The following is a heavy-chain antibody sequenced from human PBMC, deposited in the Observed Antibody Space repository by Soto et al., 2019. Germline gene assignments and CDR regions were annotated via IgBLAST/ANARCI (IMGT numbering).Heavy chain of an antibody. D-gene: IGHD5-12*01. V-gene: IGHV2-5*01. J-gene: IGHJ4*02. CDR1: GFSLSTSGVG. CDR3: ARRGWLQLRGPYDY. CDR2: IYWNDDK. Sequence: SGPTLVNPTQTLTLTCTFSGFSLSTSGVGVGWIRQPPGKALEWLALIYWNDDKRYSPSLKSRLTITKDTSKNQVVLTMTNMDPVDTATYYCARRGWLQLRGPYDYWGQGTLVTVSS.